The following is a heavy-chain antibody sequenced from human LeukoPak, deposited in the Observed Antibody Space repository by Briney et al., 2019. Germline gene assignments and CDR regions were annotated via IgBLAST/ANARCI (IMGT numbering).Heavy chain of an antibody. D-gene: IGHD5-24*01. J-gene: IGHJ4*02. CDR1: GLTVGGYW. Sequence: GGSLSLSWVTSGLTVGGYWMSWFRQARGKGLEWVCKIQPDGSGAFYVDSMRGRFTISRDNAQNSRYLQINGLRGEDTAVYYCAREDDHNTNDCWGQGTLVTVSS. CDR3: AREDDHNTNDC. V-gene: IGHV3-7*01. CDR2: IQPDGSGA.